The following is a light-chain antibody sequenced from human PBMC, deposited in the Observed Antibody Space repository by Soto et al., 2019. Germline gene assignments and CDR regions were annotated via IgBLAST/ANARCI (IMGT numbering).Light chain of an antibody. CDR3: TSYTSRWTV. V-gene: IGLV1-40*01. J-gene: IGLJ2*01. CDR1: SSNIGAGYD. CDR2: TNG. Sequence: QSVLTQPPSVSGAPGQRVTISCTGTSSNIGAGYDVNWYQHLPGAAPKLLIYTNGNRPSGVPDRFSGSKSGDTASLSISDLQSEDEAQYYCTSYTSRWTVFGGGTKVTVL.